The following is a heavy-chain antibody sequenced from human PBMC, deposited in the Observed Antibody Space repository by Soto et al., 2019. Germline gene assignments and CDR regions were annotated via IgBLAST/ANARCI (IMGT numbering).Heavy chain of an antibody. Sequence: GASVKVSCKASGYTFTSYAMHWVRQAPGQRLEWMGWINAGNGNTKYSQKFQGRVTITRDTSASTAYMELGSLRSEDTAVYYCARGSPLRGMDVWGQGTTVTVSS. CDR3: ARGSPLRGMDV. CDR1: GYTFTSYA. V-gene: IGHV1-3*01. J-gene: IGHJ6*02. CDR2: INAGNGNT.